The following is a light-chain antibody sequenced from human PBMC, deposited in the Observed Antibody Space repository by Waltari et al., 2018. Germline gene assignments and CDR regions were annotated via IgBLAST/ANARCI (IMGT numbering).Light chain of an antibody. CDR3: QSADSSGTSYVV. CDR2: KDS. Sequence: SYELTQPPSVSVSPGQPARITCSGAALPKKYAYWYQQKPGQAPVVVIYKDSERPSGIPERFSGSSSGTTVTLTISGVQAEDEADYYCQSADSSGTSYVVFGGGTKLTVL. V-gene: IGLV3-25*03. J-gene: IGLJ2*01. CDR1: ALPKKY.